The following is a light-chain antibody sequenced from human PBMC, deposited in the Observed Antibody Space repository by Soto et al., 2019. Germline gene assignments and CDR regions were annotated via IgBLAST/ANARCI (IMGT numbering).Light chain of an antibody. CDR3: QQADSFPWT. Sequence: QVTQSPSSVSASVGDRVTITCQTSKDISTSVAWYQQKPGKAPNLLIYSASALHRGVPTRVSVSGAGADFTLTVSSLQPEDSATYYCQQADSFPWTFGQGTKVDIK. CDR2: SAS. CDR1: KDISTS. V-gene: IGKV1D-12*01. J-gene: IGKJ1*01.